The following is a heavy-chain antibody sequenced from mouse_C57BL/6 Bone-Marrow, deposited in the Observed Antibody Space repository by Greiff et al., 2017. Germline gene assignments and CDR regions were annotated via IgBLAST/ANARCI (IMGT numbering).Heavy chain of an antibody. J-gene: IGHJ1*03. Sequence: QVQLQQPGAELVMPGASVKLSCKASGYTFTSYWMHWVKQRPGQGLEWIGEIDPSDSYTNYNQKFKGKSTLTVDKSSSTAYMQLSSLTSEDSAVDYCARSDYGSSYWYFDVWGTGTTVTVSS. CDR3: ARSDYGSSYWYFDV. CDR1: GYTFTSYW. V-gene: IGHV1-69*01. D-gene: IGHD1-1*01. CDR2: IDPSDSYT.